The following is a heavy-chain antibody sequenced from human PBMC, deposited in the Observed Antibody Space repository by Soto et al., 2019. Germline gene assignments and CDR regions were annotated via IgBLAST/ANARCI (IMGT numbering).Heavy chain of an antibody. V-gene: IGHV3-33*01. J-gene: IGHJ6*02. CDR1: EFTFSSYG. CDR3: ARDGAVGYGMDV. CDR2: IWYDGSNE. Sequence: QVQLVESGGGVVQPGRCLRFSCAASEFTFSSYGMHWVRQAPGKGLEWVAVIWYDGSNEYYADSVKGRFTISRDNSKNTLYLQMNSLRAEDTAGYYCARDGAVGYGMDVWGQGTTVTVSS.